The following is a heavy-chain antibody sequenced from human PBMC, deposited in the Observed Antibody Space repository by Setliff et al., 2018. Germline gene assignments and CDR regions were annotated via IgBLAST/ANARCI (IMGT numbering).Heavy chain of an antibody. CDR3: AREGTPGPTNGNWFDP. V-gene: IGHV4-59*11. CDR1: GGSINLPY. J-gene: IGHJ5*02. Sequence: SETLSLTCTISGGSINLPYWSWVRQPPGKGLEWIGYVSYSGSTSYNPSLKSRVTISLDTSKTQFSLKLTSLTAADTAVYFCAREGTPGPTNGNWFDPWGQGVLVTVSS. D-gene: IGHD1-26*01. CDR2: VSYSGST.